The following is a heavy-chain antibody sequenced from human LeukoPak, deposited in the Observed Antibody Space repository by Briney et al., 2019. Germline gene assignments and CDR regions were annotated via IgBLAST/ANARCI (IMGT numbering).Heavy chain of an antibody. J-gene: IGHJ2*01. V-gene: IGHV1-18*01. CDR1: GYTFTSYG. D-gene: IGHD4-23*01. CDR3: ARDRYGGNSDWYFDL. CDR2: ISAYNGNT. Sequence: ASVKVSCKASGYTFTSYGISWVRQAPGQGLEWMGWISAYNGNTNYAQKLQGRVTMTTDTSTSTAYMELRSLRSDDTAVYYCARDRYGGNSDWYFDLWGRGTLVTVSS.